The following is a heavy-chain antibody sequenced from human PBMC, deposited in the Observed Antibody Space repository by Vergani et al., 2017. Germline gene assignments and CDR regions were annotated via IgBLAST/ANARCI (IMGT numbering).Heavy chain of an antibody. CDR1: GGSISSGSYY. Sequence: QVQLQESGPGLVKPSQTLSLTCTVSGGSISSGSYYWSWIRQPAGKGLDWIGRIYTSGSTNYNPSLKSRVTISEDTSKNQFSLKLSSVTAADTAVYYCARDYYDSSGMDYWGQGTLVTVSS. CDR3: ARDYYDSSGMDY. V-gene: IGHV4-61*02. CDR2: IYTSGST. J-gene: IGHJ4*02. D-gene: IGHD3-22*01.